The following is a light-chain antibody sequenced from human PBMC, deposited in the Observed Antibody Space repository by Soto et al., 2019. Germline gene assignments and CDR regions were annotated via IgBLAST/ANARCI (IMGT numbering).Light chain of an antibody. CDR1: QSISYY. CDR2: AAS. J-gene: IGKJ2*01. V-gene: IGKV1-39*01. CDR3: QQSYSTPYT. Sequence: DIQMTQSPSSLSASVGDRVTITCRASQSISYYLNWYQQKPGKAPKLLIYAASSLQSGVPSRFRGSGSGTDFTLTINSLQPEDFPTYYCQQSYSTPYTFGQRTKLEIK.